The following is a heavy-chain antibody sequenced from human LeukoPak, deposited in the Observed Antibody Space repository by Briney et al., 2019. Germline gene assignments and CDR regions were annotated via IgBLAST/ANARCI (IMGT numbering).Heavy chain of an antibody. CDR2: ISWNSGSI. CDR3: AKASQWELLSGGLDY. Sequence: GGPLRLSCAASGFTFSSYAMHWVRQAPGKGLEWVSGISWNSGSIGYADSVKGRFTISRDNAKNSLYLQMNSLRAEDTALYYCAKASQWELLSGGLDYWGQGTLVTVSS. V-gene: IGHV3-9*01. D-gene: IGHD1-26*01. J-gene: IGHJ4*02. CDR1: GFTFSSYA.